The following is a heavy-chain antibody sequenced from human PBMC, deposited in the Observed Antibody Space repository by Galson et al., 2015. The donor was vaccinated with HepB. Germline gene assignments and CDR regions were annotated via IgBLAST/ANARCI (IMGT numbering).Heavy chain of an antibody. V-gene: IGHV2-5*02. Sequence: PALVKPTQTLTLTCTFSGFSLSTSGLAVGWIRQPPGEALEWLAVVYWDDDKRYSPSLENRGTITKDTSRNQVVLTMTNMDPVDTAIYYCARINLYGSGPRGITDWGQGTLVTVSS. CDR1: GFSLSTSGLA. J-gene: IGHJ4*02. D-gene: IGHD3-10*01. CDR2: VYWDDDK. CDR3: ARINLYGSGPRGITD.